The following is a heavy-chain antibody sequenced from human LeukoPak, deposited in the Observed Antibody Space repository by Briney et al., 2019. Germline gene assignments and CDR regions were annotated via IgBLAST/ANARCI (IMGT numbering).Heavy chain of an antibody. CDR2: IKQDGSEK. Sequence: GGSLRLSCAASRFTFSSYWMSWVRQAPGKGLEWVANIKQDGSEKYYVDSVKGRFTISRDNAKNSLYLQLNSLRAEDTAVYYCARARGGYDFDYWGQGTLVTVSS. CDR3: ARARGGYDFDY. J-gene: IGHJ4*02. V-gene: IGHV3-7*03. D-gene: IGHD5-12*01. CDR1: RFTFSSYW.